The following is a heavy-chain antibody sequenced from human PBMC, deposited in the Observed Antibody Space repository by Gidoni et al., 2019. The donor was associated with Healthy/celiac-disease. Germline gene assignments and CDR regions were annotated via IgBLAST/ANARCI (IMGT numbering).Heavy chain of an antibody. V-gene: IGHV1-69*09. D-gene: IGHD6-13*01. CDR3: ARNDIAAAVTSYNWFDP. CDR2: IIPILGIA. Sequence: QVQLVQSGAEVKKPGSSVKVSCKASGGTFSSYAISWVRQAPGQGLEWMGRIIPILGIANYAQKFQGRVTITADKSTSTAYMELSSLRSEDTAVYYCARNDIAAAVTSYNWFDPWGQGTLVTVSS. CDR1: GGTFSSYA. J-gene: IGHJ5*02.